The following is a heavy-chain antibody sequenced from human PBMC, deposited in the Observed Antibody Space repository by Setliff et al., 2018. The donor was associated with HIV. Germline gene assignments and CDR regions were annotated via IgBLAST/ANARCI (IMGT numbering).Heavy chain of an antibody. Sequence: ASVKVSCKPSGYTFTTYGLSWVRQAPGQGLEWMGWISTYSDETSSSQNLYDRVTMTTDTSTSTAYMELRSLRFDDTAVYYCARDVEHMMDVWGQGTTVTVSS. V-gene: IGHV1-18*01. CDR3: ARDVEHMMDV. J-gene: IGHJ6*02. CDR2: ISTYSDET. CDR1: GYTFTTYG.